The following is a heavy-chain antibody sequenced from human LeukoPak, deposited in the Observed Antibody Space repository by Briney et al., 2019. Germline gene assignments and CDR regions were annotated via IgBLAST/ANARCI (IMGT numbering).Heavy chain of an antibody. CDR1: GGSISSGSYY. J-gene: IGHJ3*02. D-gene: IGHD3/OR15-3a*01. V-gene: IGHV4-61*02. CDR3: AREWTGTASAYDI. CDR2: IYTSGST. Sequence: PSETLSLTCTVSGGSISSGSYYWSWIRQPAGKGLEWIGRIYTSGSTNYNPSLKSRVTISVDTSKNQFSLKLSSVTAADTAVYYCAREWTGTASAYDIWGQGTMVTVSS.